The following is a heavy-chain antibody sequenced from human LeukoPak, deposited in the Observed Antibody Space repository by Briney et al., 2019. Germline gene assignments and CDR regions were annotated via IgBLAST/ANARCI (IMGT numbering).Heavy chain of an antibody. CDR2: IKQDGSEK. D-gene: IGHD5-18*01. V-gene: IGHV3-7*01. J-gene: IGHJ4*02. Sequence: GGSLRLSCAASGFTFSSYWMSWVRQAPGKGLEWVANIKQDGSEKYYVESVRGRFSISRDNAKNSLYLQMNSLRAEDTAVYYCASLDTSMVNGDYWGQGTLVTVSS. CDR3: ASLDTSMVNGDY. CDR1: GFTFSSYW.